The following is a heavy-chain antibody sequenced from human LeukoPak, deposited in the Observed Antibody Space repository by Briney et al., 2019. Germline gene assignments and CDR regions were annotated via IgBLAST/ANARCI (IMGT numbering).Heavy chain of an antibody. Sequence: GGSLRLSCAASGFTFSSYAMSGVRQAPGKGLEWVSAISGSGGSTYYADSVKGRFTISRDNSKNTLYLQMNSLRAEDTAVYYCAKSLTYYCDSIGYPVHWGQGTRVTVSS. CDR3: AKSLTYYCDSIGYPVH. D-gene: IGHD3-22*01. J-gene: IGHJ1*01. V-gene: IGHV3-23*01. CDR2: ISGSGGST. CDR1: GFTFSSYA.